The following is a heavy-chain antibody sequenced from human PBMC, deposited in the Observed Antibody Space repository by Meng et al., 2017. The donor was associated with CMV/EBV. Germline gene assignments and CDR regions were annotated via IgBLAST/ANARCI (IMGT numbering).Heavy chain of an antibody. CDR3: ARPVVKDGYYYYYGMDV. CDR2: IYPGDSDT. V-gene: IGHV5-51*01. Sequence: GESLKISCTGSGYSFTSYWIGWVRQMPGRGLEWMWIIYPGDSDTRYSPSFQGQVTISAGKSISTAYLQWSSLKASDTAMYYCARPVVKDGYYYYYGMDVWGQGTTVTVSS. CDR1: GYSFTSYW. D-gene: IGHD5-24*01. J-gene: IGHJ6*02.